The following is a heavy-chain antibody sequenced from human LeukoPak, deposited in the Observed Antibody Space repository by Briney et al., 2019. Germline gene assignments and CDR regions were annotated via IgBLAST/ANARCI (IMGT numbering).Heavy chain of an antibody. D-gene: IGHD2-15*01. J-gene: IGHJ5*02. CDR1: GGSISSYY. Sequence: PSETLSLTCTVSGGSISSYYWSWIRQPPGKGLEWIGYIYYSGSTNYNPSLKSRVTISVDTSKNQFSLKLSSVTAADTAVYYCARGGGYCSGGSCYSGFDPWGQGTLVTVSS. CDR3: ARGGGYCSGGSCYSGFDP. CDR2: IYYSGST. V-gene: IGHV4-59*01.